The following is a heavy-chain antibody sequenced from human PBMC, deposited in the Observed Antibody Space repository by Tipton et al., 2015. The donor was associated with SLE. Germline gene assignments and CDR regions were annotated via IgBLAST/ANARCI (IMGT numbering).Heavy chain of an antibody. V-gene: IGHV4-61*05. CDR2: VSYTGNT. J-gene: IGHJ5*02. CDR1: GGSISSSSYS. Sequence: TLSLTCTVSGGSISSSSYSWNWIRQPPGKGLEWIGYVSYTGNTNYNPSLKSRVTMSVDRSKNQFSLRLTSVTSADTAIYYCARDLAAAGAVWFDPWGQGTLVTVSS. CDR3: ARDLAAAGAVWFDP. D-gene: IGHD6-13*01.